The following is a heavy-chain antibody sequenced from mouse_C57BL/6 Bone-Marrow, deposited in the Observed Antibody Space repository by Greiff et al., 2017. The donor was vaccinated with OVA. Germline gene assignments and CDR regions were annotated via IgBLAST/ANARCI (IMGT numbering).Heavy chain of an antibody. CDR3: ARRDYGSSYLFDY. CDR1: GYTFTSYW. V-gene: IGHV1-69*01. Sequence: QVQLQQPGAELVMPGASVKLSCKASGYTFTSYWMHWVKQRPGQGLEWIGEIDPSDSYTNYNQKFKGKSTLTVDKSSSTAYMQLSSLTSEDSAVYYCARRDYGSSYLFDYWGQGTSLTVSS. D-gene: IGHD1-1*01. J-gene: IGHJ2*03. CDR2: IDPSDSYT.